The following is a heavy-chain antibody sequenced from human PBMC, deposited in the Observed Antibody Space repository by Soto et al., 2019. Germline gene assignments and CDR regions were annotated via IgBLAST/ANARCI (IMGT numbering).Heavy chain of an antibody. CDR3: ARQGHMITFGEVIEGFDP. V-gene: IGHV4-39*01. Sequence: SETLSLTCTVSGGSISSSSYYWGWIRQPPGKGLEWIGSIYYSGSTYYNPSLKSRVTISVDTSKNQFSLKLSSVTAADTAVYYCARQGHMITFGEVIEGFDPWGQGTLVTVSS. CDR2: IYYSGST. D-gene: IGHD3-16*02. J-gene: IGHJ5*02. CDR1: GGSISSSSYY.